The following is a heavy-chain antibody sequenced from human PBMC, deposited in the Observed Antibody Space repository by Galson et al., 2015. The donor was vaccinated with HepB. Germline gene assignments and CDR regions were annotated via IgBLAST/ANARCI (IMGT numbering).Heavy chain of an antibody. J-gene: IGHJ4*02. D-gene: IGHD1-14*01. V-gene: IGHV3-74*01. CDR2: VNSDGSGT. Sequence: SLRLSCAASGFTFSNYWMTWVRQAPGKGLEWVSRVNSDGSGTNYAASVKGRFTISRDNAKNTLYLQMNSLRAEDTAVYYCARGLIGSEDYWGQGTLVTVSS. CDR3: ARGLIGSEDY. CDR1: GFTFSNYW.